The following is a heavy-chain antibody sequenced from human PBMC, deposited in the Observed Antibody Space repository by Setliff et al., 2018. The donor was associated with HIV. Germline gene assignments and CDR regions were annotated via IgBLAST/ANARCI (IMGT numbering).Heavy chain of an antibody. CDR1: GYTFTSYY. CDR3: ALPYCGGGNCWSSASLPPAGWFDP. J-gene: IGHJ5*02. V-gene: IGHV1-46*01. D-gene: IGHD2-15*01. Sequence: GASVKVSCKASGYTFTSYYMHWVRQAPGQGLEWMGIINPSGGSTSYAQKFQGRVTITTDESTSTAYMELSSLRSEDTAVYYCALPYCGGGNCWSSASLPPAGWFDPWGQGTLVTVSS. CDR2: INPSGGST.